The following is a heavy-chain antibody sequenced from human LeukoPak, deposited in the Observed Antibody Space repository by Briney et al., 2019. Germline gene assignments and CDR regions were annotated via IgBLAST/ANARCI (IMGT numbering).Heavy chain of an antibody. CDR2: IYPGDPDT. CDR1: GYSFTSYW. D-gene: IGHD6-13*01. Sequence: GESLRISCKVSGYSFTSYWIGWVRQMSGKGLEWMGIIYPGDPDTRYSPSFQGQVTISADKSISTAYLQWSSLKASDTAMYYCARLKMAAASTGVFDYWGQGTLVTVSS. J-gene: IGHJ4*02. CDR3: ARLKMAAASTGVFDY. V-gene: IGHV5-51*01.